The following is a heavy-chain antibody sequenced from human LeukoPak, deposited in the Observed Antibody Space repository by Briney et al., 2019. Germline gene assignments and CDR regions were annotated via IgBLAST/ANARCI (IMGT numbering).Heavy chain of an antibody. D-gene: IGHD2-2*01. CDR1: GFTFSTYG. CDR2: ISHDGTNK. Sequence: GGSLRLSCAASGFTFSTYGMHWVRQAPGKGLEWVAVISHDGTNKYYADSVKGRLTISRDNSKNTLYLQMSSLRAEDTAVYYCAKDLRGVVPAAYGDGMDVWGQGTTVTVSS. CDR3: AKDLRGVVPAAYGDGMDV. J-gene: IGHJ6*02. V-gene: IGHV3-30*18.